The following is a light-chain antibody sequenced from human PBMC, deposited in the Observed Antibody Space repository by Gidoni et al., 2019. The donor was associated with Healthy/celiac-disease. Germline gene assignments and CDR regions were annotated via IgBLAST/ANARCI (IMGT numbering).Light chain of an antibody. V-gene: IGLV2-23*02. CDR2: EVS. CDR3: CSYAGSSTLYV. CDR1: SSDVGSYNL. Sequence: SALTQPDSVSGSPGQSITISCTGTSSDVGSYNLVSWYQQHPGKAPKLMIYEVSKRPSGVSNRFSGSKAGNTASLTISGLQAEDEADYYCCSYAGSSTLYVFGTGTKVTVL. J-gene: IGLJ1*01.